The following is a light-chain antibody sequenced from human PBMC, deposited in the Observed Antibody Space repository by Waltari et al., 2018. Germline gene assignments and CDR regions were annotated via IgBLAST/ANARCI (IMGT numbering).Light chain of an antibody. J-gene: IGLJ3*02. CDR3: QTGGHGTWV. V-gene: IGLV4-69*02. CDR2: LNSDGSD. Sequence: QQPEKGPRLLMKLNSDGSDSKGDEIPDRFSGSSSGSERYLSISSLQSEDEADYFCQTGGHGTWVFGGGTKLTGL.